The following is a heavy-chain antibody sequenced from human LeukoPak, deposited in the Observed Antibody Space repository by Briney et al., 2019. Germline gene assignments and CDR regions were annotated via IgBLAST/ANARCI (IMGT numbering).Heavy chain of an antibody. CDR2: IYYRGST. CDR1: GGSISSSSYY. CDR3: ARVEATATAYFDY. D-gene: IGHD5-18*01. V-gene: IGHV4-39*02. Sequence: SETLSLTCSVSGGSISSSSYYWGWIRQSPGKGLEWIGSIYYRGSTYYKPSLKSRVTISVDTPKNELSLELSSVTAADTAVYYCARVEATATAYFDYWGQGTLVTVSS. J-gene: IGHJ4*02.